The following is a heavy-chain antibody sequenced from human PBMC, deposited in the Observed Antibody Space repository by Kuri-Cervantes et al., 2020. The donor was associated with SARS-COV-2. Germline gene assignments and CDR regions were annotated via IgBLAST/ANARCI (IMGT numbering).Heavy chain of an antibody. CDR3: VAAILGVDTGYFQH. J-gene: IGHJ1*01. D-gene: IGHD3-3*01. CDR1: GYSISSGGYS. Sequence: QTLSLTCAVSGYSISSGGYSWSWIRQPPGKGLEWIGSIYQAGSTFYNPSLKSRVSISLDRSKNQYSLNLSSVTAADTAVYYCVAAILGVDTGYFQHWGQGTLVTVSS. CDR2: IYQAGST. V-gene: IGHV4-30-2*01.